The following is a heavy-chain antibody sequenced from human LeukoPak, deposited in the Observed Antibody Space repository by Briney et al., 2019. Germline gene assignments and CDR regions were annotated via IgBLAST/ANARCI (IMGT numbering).Heavy chain of an antibody. V-gene: IGHV3-30*02. Sequence: PGGSLRLSCAASGFTFSSYGMHWVRQAPGKGLEWVAFIRYDGSNKYYADSVKGRFTISRDNSKNTLYLQMNSLRAEDTAVYYCAKAGYYYDSSGYYYYYYMDVWGKGTTVTVSS. CDR3: AKAGYYYDSSGYYYYYYMDV. CDR2: IRYDGSNK. J-gene: IGHJ6*03. D-gene: IGHD3-22*01. CDR1: GFTFSSYG.